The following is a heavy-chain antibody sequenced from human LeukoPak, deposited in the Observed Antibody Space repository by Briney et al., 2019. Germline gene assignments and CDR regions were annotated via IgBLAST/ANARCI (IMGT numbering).Heavy chain of an antibody. CDR2: ISSSSSTI. CDR3: ARGPGFLIDF. Sequence: GGSLRLSCAASGFTFSSYSMDWVRQAPGKGLEWVSYISSSSSTIYYADSVKGRFTISRDSAKSSLDLQMNSLRAEDTAVYYCARGPGFLIDFWGQGILVTVSS. D-gene: IGHD1-14*01. J-gene: IGHJ4*02. V-gene: IGHV3-48*04. CDR1: GFTFSSYS.